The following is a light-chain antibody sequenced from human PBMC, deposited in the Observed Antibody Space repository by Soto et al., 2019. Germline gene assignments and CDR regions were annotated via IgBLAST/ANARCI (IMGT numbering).Light chain of an antibody. J-gene: IGLJ1*01. CDR1: SSNIGKNT. Sequence: QSVLTQPPSASGTPGQRVTLSCSGGSSNIGKNTVNWYQQLPGTAPKLLIQSDNERPPGVPDRFSGSKSGTSGSLAISGLQSEDEADYYCAAWDDSLNGFVFGTGTKVTVL. V-gene: IGLV1-44*01. CDR2: SDN. CDR3: AAWDDSLNGFV.